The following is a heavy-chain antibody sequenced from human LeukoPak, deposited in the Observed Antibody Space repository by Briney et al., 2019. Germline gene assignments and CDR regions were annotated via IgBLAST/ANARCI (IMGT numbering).Heavy chain of an antibody. CDR2: TYYRSKWYY. CDR1: GDRLSSISVA. Sequence: SQTLSLTCAISGDRLSSISVAWNWIRQSPSRGLEWLGRTYYRSKWYYEYAVSVKSRINISPDTFKNQFSLQLTSVTPEDTAVYYCSLARSEYHYGMDVWGQGTTVTVSS. CDR3: SLARSEYHYGMDV. V-gene: IGHV6-1*01. J-gene: IGHJ6*02.